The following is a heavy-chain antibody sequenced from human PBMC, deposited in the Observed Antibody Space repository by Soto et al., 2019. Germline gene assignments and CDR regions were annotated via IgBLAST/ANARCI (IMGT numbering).Heavy chain of an antibody. J-gene: IGHJ6*02. V-gene: IGHV3-7*03. CDR2: IRQDGSEK. Sequence: GGSLRLSCAASGFTFSSYWMSWVRQAPGKGLEWVANIRQDGSEKYYVDSVKGRFTISRDNAKNSLYMQMNSLRAEDTAVYYCARDEDPYYYGMDVWGQGTTVTVYS. CDR3: ARDEDPYYYGMDV. CDR1: GFTFSSYW.